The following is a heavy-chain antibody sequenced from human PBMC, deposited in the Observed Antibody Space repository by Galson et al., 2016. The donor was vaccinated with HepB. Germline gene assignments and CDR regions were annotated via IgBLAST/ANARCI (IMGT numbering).Heavy chain of an antibody. CDR1: GFSFRTFA. CDR3: AMGVDSSGWYHFDY. V-gene: IGHV3-30*03. CDR2: VTSDGSYK. Sequence: SLRLSCAASGFSFRTFAMHWVRQAPGKGLEWVALVTSDGSYKYYADSVRGRFTPSRDNSKDTLYLQMNSLRPDDTAVYYCAMGVDSSGWYHFDYWGQGTLVTDSS. J-gene: IGHJ4*02. D-gene: IGHD6-19*01.